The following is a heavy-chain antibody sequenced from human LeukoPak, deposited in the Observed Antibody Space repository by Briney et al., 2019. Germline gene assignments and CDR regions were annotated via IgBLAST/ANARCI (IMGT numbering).Heavy chain of an antibody. V-gene: IGHV3-9*01. D-gene: IGHD2-2*01. J-gene: IGHJ3*02. CDR2: ISWNNGPI. CDR3: ARGLVVSGYVSAVDI. CDR1: GFSFDDYA. Sequence: DRSLRLSCAASGFSFDDYAMHWVRQAPGKGLEWVSGISWNNGPIAYADSVKGRFTISRDNAKNTLYLQMNTLRAEDTAVYYCARGLVVSGYVSAVDIWGQGTMVTVSS.